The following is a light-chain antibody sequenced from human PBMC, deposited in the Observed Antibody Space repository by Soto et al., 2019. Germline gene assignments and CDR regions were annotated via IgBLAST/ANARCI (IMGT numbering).Light chain of an antibody. J-gene: IGKJ2*01. CDR3: QQSYRSPYT. CDR1: QSINIY. CDR2: GAS. V-gene: IGKV1-39*01. Sequence: IQMPQSPSSLSASVGDRVTVTCRASQSINIYLNWYQQKPGKAPTLLIYGASSLQSGVPSRFSGGGSRTDFTLTISSLQPEDFATYYCQQSYRSPYTFGQGTKLEIK.